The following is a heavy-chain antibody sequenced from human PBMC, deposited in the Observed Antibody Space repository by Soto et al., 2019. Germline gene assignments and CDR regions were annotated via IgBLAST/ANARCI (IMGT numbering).Heavy chain of an antibody. D-gene: IGHD6-6*01. CDR3: ARERPDGARLDP. CDR1: GGSISSGDYY. V-gene: IGHV4-30-4*01. J-gene: IGHJ5*02. CDR2: IYYSGST. Sequence: QVQLQESGPGLVKPSQTLSLTCTVSGGSISSGDYYWSWIRQPPGKGLEWIGYIYYSGSTYYNPSLKGRGTTSVATSKNQFSLRLSSVTAADTAVYYCARERPDGARLDPWGQGTLVTVSS.